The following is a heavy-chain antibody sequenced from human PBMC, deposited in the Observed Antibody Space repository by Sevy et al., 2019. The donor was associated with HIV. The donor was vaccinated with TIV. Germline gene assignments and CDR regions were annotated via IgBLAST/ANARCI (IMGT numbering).Heavy chain of an antibody. J-gene: IGHJ6*02. Sequence: SETLSLTCTVSGVSISTHSWSWLRQPPGKGLEYIGYIYYNGNANYNPSFQSRVTISGDTSMNQLSLKLTSVTAADTAVYYRARDMDNFYGMDVWGQGTTVTVSS. V-gene: IGHV4-59*11. CDR3: ARDMDNFYGMDV. CDR1: GVSISTHS. CDR2: IYYNGNA. D-gene: IGHD3-10*01.